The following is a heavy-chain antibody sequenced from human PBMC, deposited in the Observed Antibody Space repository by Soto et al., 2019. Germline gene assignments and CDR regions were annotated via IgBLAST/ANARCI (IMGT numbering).Heavy chain of an antibody. Sequence: QVQLVEAGGGLVKPGGSLRLSCAASGFTFSNFYMSWVRQAPGKGLEWVSYISGTSHDTNYADSVKGRFTISRDNAKKALHVQMRSLRAEDTALYYCARSVGTCYSAGCYYYAMDVWGQGTTVTVSS. V-gene: IGHV3-11*05. D-gene: IGHD2-15*01. CDR3: ARSVGTCYSAGCYYYAMDV. CDR1: GFTFSNFY. CDR2: ISGTSHDT. J-gene: IGHJ6*02.